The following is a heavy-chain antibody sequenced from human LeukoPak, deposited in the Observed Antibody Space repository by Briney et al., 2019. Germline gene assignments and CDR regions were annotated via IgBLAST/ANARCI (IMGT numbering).Heavy chain of an antibody. CDR2: ISASGTTS. CDR1: GFTFSDYS. J-gene: IGHJ4*02. Sequence: GGSLRLSCAASGFTFSDYSMSWIRQAPGKGPEWPSYISASGTTSYYADSVRGRFTISRDNSQNSLFLQMNSLRTDDTAMYYCAKRRDYFDNWGQGALVTVSS. CDR3: AKRRDYFDN. V-gene: IGHV3-11*01.